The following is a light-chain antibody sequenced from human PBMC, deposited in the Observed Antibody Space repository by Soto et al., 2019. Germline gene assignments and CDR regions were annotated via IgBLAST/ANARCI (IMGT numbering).Light chain of an antibody. CDR2: DAS. CDR3: QQRSNWPRLS. CDR1: QSISTH. J-gene: IGKJ4*01. V-gene: IGKV3-11*01. Sequence: EIVLTQSPATLSLSPGERVTVSCRASQSISTHLAWYQQRPGQAPRLLIYDASSRAAGIPGRFSGSGSGTDFTLTISGLEPQDFAVYYCQQRSNWPRLSFGGGTKVEIK.